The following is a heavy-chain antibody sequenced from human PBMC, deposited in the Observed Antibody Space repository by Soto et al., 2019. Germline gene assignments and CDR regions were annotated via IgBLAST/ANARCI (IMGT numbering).Heavy chain of an antibody. J-gene: IGHJ4*02. Sequence: GASVKVSCKASGYSFTAYFMHWVRQPPGQGLEWMGIVHPSGGNTNYAQKFQGRVTMTWDTSTTTVYMELSSLRSDDTAVYYCARVPYSRPSFLIDFWGQGTPGTGSS. CDR3: ARVPYSRPSFLIDF. CDR2: VHPSGGNT. V-gene: IGHV1-46*01. D-gene: IGHD1-26*01. CDR1: GYSFTAYF.